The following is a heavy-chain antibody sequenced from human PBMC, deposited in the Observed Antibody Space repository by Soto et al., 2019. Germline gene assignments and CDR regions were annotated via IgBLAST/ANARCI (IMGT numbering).Heavy chain of an antibody. CDR1: GGSFSGYY. CDR3: ARVLRGYSYGPSGY. V-gene: IGHV4-34*01. D-gene: IGHD5-18*01. J-gene: IGHJ4*02. CDR2: INHSGST. Sequence: PSETLSLTCAVYGGSFSGYYWSWIRQPPGKGLEWIGEINHSGSTNYNPSLKSRVTISVDTSKNQFSLKLSSVTAADTAVYYCARVLRGYSYGPSGYWGQGTLVTVSS.